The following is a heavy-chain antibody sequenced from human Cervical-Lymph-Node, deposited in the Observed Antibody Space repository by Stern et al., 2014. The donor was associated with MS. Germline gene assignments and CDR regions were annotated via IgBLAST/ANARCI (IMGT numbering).Heavy chain of an antibody. CDR1: GYTFTDYY. Sequence: QLVQSGAEVKKPGASVKVSCKASGYTFTDYYVHWVRQAPGQGLEWVGWINPNSGGTNYAQKFQGRVTMTRDTSISTTYMELTRLTSDDTAVYYCARDRYSSGWYGMDVWGQGNTVTVSS. J-gene: IGHJ6*02. CDR3: ARDRYSSGWYGMDV. V-gene: IGHV1-2*02. CDR2: INPNSGGT. D-gene: IGHD6-19*01.